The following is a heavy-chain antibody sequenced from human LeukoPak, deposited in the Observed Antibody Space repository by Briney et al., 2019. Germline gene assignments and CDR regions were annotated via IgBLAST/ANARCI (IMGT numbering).Heavy chain of an antibody. CDR2: INPSGGST. V-gene: IGHV1-46*01. D-gene: IGHD3-22*01. Sequence: ASVKVSCKTSGYTFTAYYMHWVRQAPGQGLEWMGIINPSGGSTSYAQKFQGRVTMTRNTSISTAYMELSSLRSEDTAVYYCAALNYYDSSGKFDYWGQGTLVTVSS. CDR3: AALNYYDSSGKFDY. J-gene: IGHJ4*02. CDR1: GYTFTAYY.